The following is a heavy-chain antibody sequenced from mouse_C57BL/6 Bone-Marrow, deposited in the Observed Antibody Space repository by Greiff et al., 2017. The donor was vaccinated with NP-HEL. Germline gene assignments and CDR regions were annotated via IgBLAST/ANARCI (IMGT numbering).Heavy chain of an antibody. CDR2: ILPGSGRT. J-gene: IGHJ4*01. CDR3: ERRGAVEAMDY. V-gene: IGHV1-9*01. Sequence: VQLQESGAELMKPGASVKLSCKATGYTFTGYWIEWVKQRPGHGLEWIGEILPGSGRTNYNEKFKGKATFTEATSSNTAYMQLSSLTTADSAIYYCERRGAVEAMDYWGQGTSVTVSS. CDR1: GYTFTGYW. D-gene: IGHD1-1*01.